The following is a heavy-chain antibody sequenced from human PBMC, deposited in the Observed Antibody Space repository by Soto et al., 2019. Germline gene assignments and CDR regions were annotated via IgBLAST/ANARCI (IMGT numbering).Heavy chain of an antibody. CDR3: ARDSQIWFDP. Sequence: SETLSLTCTVSGGSISGNYWSWIRQPAGKGLEWIGRIYRSGSANYNPSLKSRVTMSVDTSKNQFSLKMTSVTAADTAVYYCARDSQIWFDPWGHGILVTVSS. J-gene: IGHJ5*02. V-gene: IGHV4-4*07. CDR2: IYRSGSA. CDR1: GGSISGNY.